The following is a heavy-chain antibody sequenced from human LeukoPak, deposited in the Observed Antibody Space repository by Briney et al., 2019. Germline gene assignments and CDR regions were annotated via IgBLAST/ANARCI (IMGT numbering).Heavy chain of an antibody. CDR3: GRDWKLDY. CDR1: GFTFSSYA. V-gene: IGHV3-23*01. J-gene: IGHJ4*02. CDR2: ISDNGGDR. Sequence: PGGSLRLSCAASGFTFSSYAMSWVRQAPGKGLEWVSAISDNGGDRKYADSVKGRFTISRDNSKNTLYLQMNSLRAEDTAIYYCGRDWKLDYWGQGNLVTVSS. D-gene: IGHD1-1*01.